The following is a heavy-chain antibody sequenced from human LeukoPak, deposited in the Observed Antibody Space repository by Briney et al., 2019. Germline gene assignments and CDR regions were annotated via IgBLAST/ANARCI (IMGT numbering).Heavy chain of an antibody. CDR2: IYYSGST. CDR1: GGSISSYY. Sequence: PSETLSLTCTVSGGSISSYYWSWIRQPPGKGLGWIGYIYYSGSTNYNPSLKSRVTISVDTSKNQFSLKLNSVTAADTAVYYCARTNDHFRYGMDVWGQGTTVVVSS. CDR3: ARTNDHFRYGMDV. D-gene: IGHD3-3*02. V-gene: IGHV4-59*01. J-gene: IGHJ6*02.